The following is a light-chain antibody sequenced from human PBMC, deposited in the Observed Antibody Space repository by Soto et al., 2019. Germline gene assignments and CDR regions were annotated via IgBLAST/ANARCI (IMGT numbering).Light chain of an antibody. V-gene: IGLV2-14*01. CDR3: RSYASPGTPSV. CDR2: EVN. CDR1: SSDLGGFDY. J-gene: IGLJ1*01. Sequence: QSALTQPASVSGSPGEAITISCTGTSSDLGGFDYVSWYQQRPGKAPKLLIYEVNRRPSGVSNRFSGSKSGNAVSLRISALQTEDAGDFFCRSYASPGTPSVFGTGTKVTGL.